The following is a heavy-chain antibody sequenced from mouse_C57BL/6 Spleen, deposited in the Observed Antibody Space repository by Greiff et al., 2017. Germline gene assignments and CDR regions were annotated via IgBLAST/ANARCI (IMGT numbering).Heavy chain of an antibody. V-gene: IGHV1-81*01. Sequence: VKLVESGAELARPGASVKLSCKASGYTFTSYGISWVKQRTGQGLEWIGEIYPRSGNTYYNEKFKGKATLTADKSSSTAYMELRSLTSEDSAVYFCARPYYYGSSPEGMDYWGQGTSVTVSS. D-gene: IGHD1-1*01. CDR1: GYTFTSYG. CDR3: ARPYYYGSSPEGMDY. J-gene: IGHJ4*01. CDR2: IYPRSGNT.